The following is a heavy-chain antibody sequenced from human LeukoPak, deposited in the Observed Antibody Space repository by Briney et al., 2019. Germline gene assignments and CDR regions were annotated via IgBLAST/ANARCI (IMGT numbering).Heavy chain of an antibody. Sequence: PGGSMRLSCAASGFTFSTYWMTWVRQAPGKGLEWVANIKEDGSDKYYADSVKGRFSISRDNARNSVYLQMASLRVEDAAVYYCARDPVEWELLLDYWGQGTLVTVSS. J-gene: IGHJ4*02. V-gene: IGHV3-7*01. CDR3: ARDPVEWELLLDY. CDR2: IKEDGSDK. D-gene: IGHD1-26*01. CDR1: GFTFSTYW.